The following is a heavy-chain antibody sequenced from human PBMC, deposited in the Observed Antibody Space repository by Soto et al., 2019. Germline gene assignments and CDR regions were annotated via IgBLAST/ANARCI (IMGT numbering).Heavy chain of an antibody. Sequence: QVQLQESGPGLVKPSQTLSLTCTVSGGSISSGGYYWSWIRQHPGKGLEWIGYIYYSGSTYYNPSLKSRGTLSVDTSKNQFSLKLSSVTAADTAVYYCARAPFTIFGVVVFDYWGQGTLVTVSS. CDR2: IYYSGST. CDR3: ARAPFTIFGVVVFDY. V-gene: IGHV4-31*03. CDR1: GGSISSGGYY. D-gene: IGHD3-3*01. J-gene: IGHJ4*02.